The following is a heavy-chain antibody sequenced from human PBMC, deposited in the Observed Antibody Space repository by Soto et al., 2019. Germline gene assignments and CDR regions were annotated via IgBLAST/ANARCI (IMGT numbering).Heavy chain of an antibody. J-gene: IGHJ4*02. V-gene: IGHV4-34*01. CDR1: GGSFSGYY. D-gene: IGHD2-8*02. CDR2: INHSGST. Sequence: SETLSLTCAVYGGSFSGYYWTWIRQPPGTGLEWIGEINHSGSTNYNPSLKSRVTISVDTSKNQFSLKLTSGTAADTAVYYCARDKITGLFDYWGQGTLVTVSS. CDR3: ARDKITGLFDY.